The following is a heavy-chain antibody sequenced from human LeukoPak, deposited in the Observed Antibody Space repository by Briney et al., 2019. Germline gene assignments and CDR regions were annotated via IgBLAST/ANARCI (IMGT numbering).Heavy chain of an antibody. CDR3: ALLGGDTAMVTGFGY. Sequence: PGGSLRLSCAASGFTVSSNYMSWVRQAPGKGLEWVSVIYSGGSTYYADSVKGRFTISRDNSKNTLYLQMNSLRAEDTAVYYCALLGGDTAMVTGFGYWGQGTLVTVSS. J-gene: IGHJ4*02. D-gene: IGHD5-18*01. V-gene: IGHV3-53*01. CDR1: GFTVSSNY. CDR2: IYSGGST.